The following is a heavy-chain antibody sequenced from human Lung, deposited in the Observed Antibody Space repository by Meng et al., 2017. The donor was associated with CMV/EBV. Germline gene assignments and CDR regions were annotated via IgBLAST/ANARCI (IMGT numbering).Heavy chain of an antibody. Sequence: GGSLRLSCGASGFTFSSYEMNWVRQAPGKGLEWLSYISSSGSIIYYTDSVKGRFTISRDNAKNSLYLQMNSLRAEDTAVYYCARGAYFGSGRLDYWGQGTXVTVSS. CDR2: ISSSGSII. V-gene: IGHV3-48*03. CDR3: ARGAYFGSGRLDY. CDR1: GFTFSSYE. J-gene: IGHJ4*02. D-gene: IGHD3-10*01.